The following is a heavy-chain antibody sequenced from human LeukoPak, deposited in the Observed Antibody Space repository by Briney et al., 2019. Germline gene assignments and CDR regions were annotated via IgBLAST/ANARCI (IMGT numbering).Heavy chain of an antibody. V-gene: IGHV3-21*01. Sequence: GGSLRLSCAASGFTFSSYWMHWVRQAPGKGLEWVSSISSFGNYIYYADSVKGRFTISRDNSKNTLYLQMNSLRAEDTAVYYCARSSGILVVPAAILQGVSWFDPWGQGTLVTVSS. CDR1: GFTFSSYW. CDR3: ARSSGILVVPAAILQGVSWFDP. D-gene: IGHD2-2*02. CDR2: ISSFGNYI. J-gene: IGHJ5*02.